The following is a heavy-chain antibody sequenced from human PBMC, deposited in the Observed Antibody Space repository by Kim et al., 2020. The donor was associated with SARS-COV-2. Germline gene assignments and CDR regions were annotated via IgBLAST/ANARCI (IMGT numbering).Heavy chain of an antibody. CDR1: GGSFSGYY. CDR2: INHSGST. D-gene: IGHD4-4*01. Sequence: SETLSLTCAVYGGSFSGYYWSWIRQPPGKGLEWIGEINHSGSTNYNPSLKSRVTISVDTSKNQFSLKLSSVTAADTAVYYCARGRHASNARRGWGWFDPWGQGTLVTVSS. J-gene: IGHJ5*02. V-gene: IGHV4-34*01. CDR3: ARGRHASNARRGWGWFDP.